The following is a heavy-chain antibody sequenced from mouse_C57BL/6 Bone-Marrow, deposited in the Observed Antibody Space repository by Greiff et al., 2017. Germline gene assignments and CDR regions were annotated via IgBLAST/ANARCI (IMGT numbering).Heavy chain of an antibody. J-gene: IGHJ3*01. Sequence: VQLQQSGAELMKPGASVKLSCKATGYTFTGYWIEWVKQRPGHGLEWIGEILPGSGSTNYTEKFKGKATFTADTSSNTAYMQLSSLTTEDSAIYYCARKGSFITTVVDAYWGQGTLVTVSA. CDR3: ARKGSFITTVVDAY. D-gene: IGHD1-1*01. CDR1: GYTFTGYW. V-gene: IGHV1-9*01. CDR2: ILPGSGST.